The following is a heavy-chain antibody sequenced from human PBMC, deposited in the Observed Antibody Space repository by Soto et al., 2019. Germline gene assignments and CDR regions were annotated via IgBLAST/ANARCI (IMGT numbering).Heavy chain of an antibody. D-gene: IGHD3-10*01. CDR3: ARSRGRGNWFDP. J-gene: IGHJ5*02. V-gene: IGHV3-21*01. Sequence: GGSLRLSCAASGFTFSSYSMNWVRQAPGKGLEWVSSISSSSSYIYYADSVKGRFTISRDNAKNSLYLQMNSLRAEDSAVYYCARSRGRGNWFDPWGQGTLVTVSS. CDR2: ISSSSSYI. CDR1: GFTFSSYS.